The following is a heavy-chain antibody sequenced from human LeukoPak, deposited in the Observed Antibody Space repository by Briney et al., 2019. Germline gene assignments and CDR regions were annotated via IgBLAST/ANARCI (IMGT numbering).Heavy chain of an antibody. CDR2: INHSGST. D-gene: IGHD6-13*01. J-gene: IGHJ4*02. V-gene: IGHV4-34*01. CDR3: ARLARGVRQQLVKYYFDY. CDR1: GFTFSDYY. Sequence: GSLRLSCAASGFTFSDYYMSWIRQPPGKGLEWIGEINHSGSTNYNPSLKSRVTISVDTSKNQFSLKLSSVTAADTAVYYCARLARGVRQQLVKYYFDYWGQGTLVTVSS.